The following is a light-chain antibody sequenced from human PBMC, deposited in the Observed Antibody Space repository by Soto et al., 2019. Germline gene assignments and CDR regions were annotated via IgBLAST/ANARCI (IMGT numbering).Light chain of an antibody. CDR2: ENK. CDR1: SSNIGNNY. CDR3: GTWDSSLSAVV. V-gene: IGLV1-51*02. J-gene: IGLJ2*01. Sequence: QSVLTQPPSVSAAPGQKVTISCSGSSSNIGNNYVSWYQQLPGTAPKLLIYENKKRPSGIPDRFSGSKSGTSATLGITGLQTGDEADYYCGTWDSSLSAVVFGGGNKVTVL.